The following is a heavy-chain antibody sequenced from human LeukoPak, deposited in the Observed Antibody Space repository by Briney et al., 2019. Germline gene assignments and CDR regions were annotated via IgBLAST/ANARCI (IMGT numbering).Heavy chain of an antibody. J-gene: IGHJ4*02. CDR1: GFTFSSYW. Sequence: PGGSLRLSCVASGFTFSSYWMHWVRQAQGKGLVWVSSIGTDGSSTSYADSVKGRFTISRDNAKNTLYLQMNSLRAEDTAVYYCARDRYCSSASCYGGDYWGQGTLVTVSS. D-gene: IGHD2-2*01. CDR2: IGTDGSST. CDR3: ARDRYCSSASCYGGDY. V-gene: IGHV3-74*01.